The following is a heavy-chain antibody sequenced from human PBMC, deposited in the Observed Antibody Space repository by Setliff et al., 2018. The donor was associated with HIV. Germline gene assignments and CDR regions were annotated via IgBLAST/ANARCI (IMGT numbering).Heavy chain of an antibody. J-gene: IGHJ4*02. V-gene: IGHV4-61*02. CDR3: ARAGAVETTHFDY. D-gene: IGHD1-7*01. CDR2: IFTSGTI. CDR1: GDSITRVSSF. Sequence: SETLSLTCTVSGDSITRVSSFWSWIRQPAGKGLEYLRLIFTSGTIRYNPSLKSRLTVTIDTSTSTAYMELRTLRSDDTAVYYCARAGAVETTHFDYWGQGALVTVS.